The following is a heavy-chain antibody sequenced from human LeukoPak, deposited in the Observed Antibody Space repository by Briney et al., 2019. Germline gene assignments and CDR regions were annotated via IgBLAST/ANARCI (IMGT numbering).Heavy chain of an antibody. CDR3: ARVSHSGSHVFDY. CDR1: GGSISSYY. D-gene: IGHD1-26*01. V-gene: IGHV4-59*01. CDR2: IYYSGST. J-gene: IGHJ4*02. Sequence: SETLSLTCTVSGGSISSYYWSWIRQPPGKGLEWIGYIYYSGSTNYNPSLKSRVTISVDTTKNQFSLKLSSVTAADTAVYYCARVSHSGSHVFDYWGQGTLVTVSS.